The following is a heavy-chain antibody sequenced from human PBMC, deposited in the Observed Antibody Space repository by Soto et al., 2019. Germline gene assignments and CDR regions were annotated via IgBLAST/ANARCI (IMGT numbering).Heavy chain of an antibody. CDR2: INPSGGSA. D-gene: IGHD5-12*01. CDR1: GYTFTTDY. V-gene: IGHV1-46*01. CDR3: PRSPLLGWLQALHFDY. Sequence: QVQLVQSGAEVKKPGASVKVSCKASGYTFTTDYIHWVRQAQGQGLEWIGDINPSGGSATYTQNFHARVTMTRDTSTRTVTMELGSLTTDDTARYYGPRSPLLGWLQALHFDYWGQGALVTVSS. J-gene: IGHJ4*02.